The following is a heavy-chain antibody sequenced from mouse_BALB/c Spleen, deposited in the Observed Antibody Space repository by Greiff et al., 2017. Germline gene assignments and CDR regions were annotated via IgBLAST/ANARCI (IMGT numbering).Heavy chain of an antibody. CDR3: APYGNFYAMDY. CDR1: GYTFSSYW. D-gene: IGHD2-10*02. Sequence: VQLQQSGAELMKPGASVKISCKATGYTFSSYWIEWVKQRPGHGLEWIGEILPGSGSTNYNEKFKGKATFTADTSSNTAYMQLSSLTSEDSAVYYCAPYGNFYAMDYWGQGTSVTVSS. V-gene: IGHV1-9*01. J-gene: IGHJ4*01. CDR2: ILPGSGST.